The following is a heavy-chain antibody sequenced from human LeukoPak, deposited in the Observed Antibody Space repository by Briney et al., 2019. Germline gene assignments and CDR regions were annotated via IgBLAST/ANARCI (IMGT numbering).Heavy chain of an antibody. J-gene: IGHJ4*02. D-gene: IGHD3-22*01. Sequence: ASVKVSCKASGYTFSNYGISWVRQAPGQGIEWMGWISGYNGNTNYAQKVQGRVTMTTDTSTRTAYMELRSLRSDDTAVYYCARTKSTTMIVVPDYWGQGTLVTVSS. CDR1: GYTFSNYG. V-gene: IGHV1-18*01. CDR3: ARTKSTTMIVVPDY. CDR2: ISGYNGNT.